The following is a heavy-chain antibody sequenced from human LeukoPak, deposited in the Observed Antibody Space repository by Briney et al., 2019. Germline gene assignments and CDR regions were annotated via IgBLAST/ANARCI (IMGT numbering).Heavy chain of an antibody. Sequence: GGSLRLSCAASGFTFSSYAMSWVRQAPGKGLEWVSGISWNSGSIGYADSVKGRFTISRDNAKNSLYLQMNSLRAEDTALYYCAKDMGTTFDAFDIWGQGTMVTVSS. J-gene: IGHJ3*02. CDR1: GFTFSSYA. D-gene: IGHD4-17*01. CDR2: ISWNSGSI. CDR3: AKDMGTTFDAFDI. V-gene: IGHV3-9*01.